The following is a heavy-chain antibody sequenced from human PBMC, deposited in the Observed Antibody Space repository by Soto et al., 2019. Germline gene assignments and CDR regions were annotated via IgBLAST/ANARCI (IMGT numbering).Heavy chain of an antibody. CDR3: ALGHSSCWFNVDY. J-gene: IGHJ4*02. V-gene: IGHV3-48*02. D-gene: IGHD6-19*01. CDR1: GFTFSSSS. Sequence: EVQLVESGGGLVQPGGSLRLSCAASGFTFSSSSMNWVRQAPGKGPEWVSYISSSSSTINYADSVRGRFTISRDNAKNSLYLQLNSLRDEDSAVYYCALGHSSCWFNVDYWGQGTLVTACS. CDR2: ISSSSSTI.